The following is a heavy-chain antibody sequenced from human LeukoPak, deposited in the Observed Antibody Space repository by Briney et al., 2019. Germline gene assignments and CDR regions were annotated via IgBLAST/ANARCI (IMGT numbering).Heavy chain of an antibody. D-gene: IGHD2-15*01. J-gene: IGHJ4*02. CDR1: GYTFTSYY. Sequence: ASVKVSCKASGYTFTSYYMHWVRQAPGQGLEWMGWINPNSGGTNYAQKFQGRVTMTRDTSISTAYMELSRLRSDDTAVYYCAVIRDVVVVVAATVDDFWGQGTLVTVSS. CDR3: AVIRDVVVVVAATVDDF. V-gene: IGHV1-2*02. CDR2: INPNSGGT.